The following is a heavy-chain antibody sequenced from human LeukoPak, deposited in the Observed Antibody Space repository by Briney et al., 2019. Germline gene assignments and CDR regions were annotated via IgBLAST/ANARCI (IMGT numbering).Heavy chain of an antibody. CDR3: AKDRIAVAGCNWFDP. D-gene: IGHD6-19*01. V-gene: IGHV3-23*01. J-gene: IGHJ5*02. CDR2: ISGSGGRT. CDR1: GFTFSSYG. Sequence: GGSLRLSCAASGFTFSSYGMSWVRQAPGKGLEWVSAISGSGGRTYYADSVKGRFTISRDNSKNTLYLQMNSLRAEDTAVYYCAKDRIAVAGCNWFDPWGQGTLVTVSS.